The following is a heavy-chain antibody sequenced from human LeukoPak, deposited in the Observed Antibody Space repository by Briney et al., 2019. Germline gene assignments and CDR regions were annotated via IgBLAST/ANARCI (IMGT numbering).Heavy chain of an antibody. CDR1: GFTYSSYA. Sequence: GGSLRLSCAASGFTYSSYAMSWVRQGPGKGLEWVSAISGSGGSTYYADSVKGRFTISRDNSKNTLYLQMNSLRAEDTAVYYCAKWARYYDILTGYYQDYWGQGTLVTFSS. V-gene: IGHV3-23*01. D-gene: IGHD3-9*01. J-gene: IGHJ4*02. CDR3: AKWARYYDILTGYYQDY. CDR2: ISGSGGST.